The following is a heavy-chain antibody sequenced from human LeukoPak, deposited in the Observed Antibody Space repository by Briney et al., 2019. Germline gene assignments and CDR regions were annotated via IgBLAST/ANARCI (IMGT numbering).Heavy chain of an antibody. V-gene: IGHV3-66*02. CDR3: ARDLGGQGYMDV. CDR1: GFIVSSNY. J-gene: IGHJ6*03. CDR2: IYSGGNT. Sequence: GGSLRLSCAASGFIVSSNYVTWVRQAPGQGLEWVSVIYSGGNTYYADSVKGRFAISRDNSMNTLYLQMNSLRAEDTAVYYSARDLGGQGYMDVWGKGTTVTVS.